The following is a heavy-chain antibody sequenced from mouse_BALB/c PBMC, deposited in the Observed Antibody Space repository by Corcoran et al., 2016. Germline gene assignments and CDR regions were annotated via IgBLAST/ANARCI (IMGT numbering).Heavy chain of an antibody. J-gene: IGHJ3*01. CDR1: GYTFTSYV. V-gene: IGHV1S136*01. CDR2: INPYNDGT. CDR3: ARERKHSFYDSCAY. D-gene: IGHD2-3*01. Sequence: EVQLQQSGPELVKPGASVKMSCKASGYTFTSYVMHWVKQKPGQGLEWIGYINPYNDGTKYNEKFKGKATLTSDKSSSTAYMELSSLTSEDSAVYYCARERKHSFYDSCAYWGQGTLVTVSA.